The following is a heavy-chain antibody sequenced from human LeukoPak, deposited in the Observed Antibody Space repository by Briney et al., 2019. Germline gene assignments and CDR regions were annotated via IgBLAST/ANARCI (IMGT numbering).Heavy chain of an antibody. J-gene: IGHJ3*01. D-gene: IGHD3-22*01. CDR2: FDPEDGET. CDR3: ATTRHYYDSSGLAW. CDR1: GYTLTELS. V-gene: IGHV1-24*01. Sequence: ASVKVSCKVSGYTLTELSMHWVRQAPGKGLEWMGGFDPEDGETIYAQKFQGRVTMTEDTSTDTAYMELSSLRSEDTAVYYCATTRHYYDSSGLAWWGQGTMVTVSS.